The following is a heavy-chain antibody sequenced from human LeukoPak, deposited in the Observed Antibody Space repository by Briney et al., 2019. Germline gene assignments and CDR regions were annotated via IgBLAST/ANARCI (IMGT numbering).Heavy chain of an antibody. CDR2: IIPIFGTA. J-gene: IGHJ3*02. V-gene: IGHV1-69*06. D-gene: IGHD2-15*01. CDR1: GGTFSSYA. Sequence: GSLVKVSCKASGGTFSSYAISWVRQAPGQGLEWMGGIIPIFGTANYAQKFQGRVTITADKSTSTAYMELSSLRSEDTAVYYCARGIEEDIVVVVAATPAGAFDIWGQGTMVTVSS. CDR3: ARGIEEDIVVVVAATPAGAFDI.